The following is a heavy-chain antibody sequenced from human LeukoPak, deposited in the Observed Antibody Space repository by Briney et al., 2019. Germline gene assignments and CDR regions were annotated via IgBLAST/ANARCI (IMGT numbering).Heavy chain of an antibody. J-gene: IGHJ5*02. CDR1: GFTFSSYA. Sequence: PGGSLRLSCAASGFTFSSYAMSWVRQAPGKGLEWVSAISGSGGSTYYADSVKGRFTISRDSAKNTLYLQMNSLRAEDTAIYYCARGYYDFSTYTVDPWGQGTLVTVSS. D-gene: IGHD3-22*01. CDR2: ISGSGGST. CDR3: ARGYYDFSTYTVDP. V-gene: IGHV3-23*01.